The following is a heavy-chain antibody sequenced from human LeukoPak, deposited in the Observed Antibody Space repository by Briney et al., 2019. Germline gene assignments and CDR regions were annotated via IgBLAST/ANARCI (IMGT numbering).Heavy chain of an antibody. CDR3: ARDGDSTVDFDY. CDR2: YSSDGSST. D-gene: IGHD4-23*01. CDR1: GFTVSKYW. J-gene: IGHJ4*02. Sequence: GGSLRLSCVASGFTVSKYWMHWVRQAPGKGLVWVPRYSSDGSSTVYADSVEGRFTSYRDNDKNTLYLQMNSLRAEDTAVYYCARDGDSTVDFDYWGQGTLVTVSS. V-gene: IGHV3-74*01.